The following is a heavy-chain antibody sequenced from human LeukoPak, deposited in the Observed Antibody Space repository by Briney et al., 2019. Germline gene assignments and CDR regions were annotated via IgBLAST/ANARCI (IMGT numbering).Heavy chain of an antibody. CDR3: ARRKRVGVPLDY. Sequence: SETLSLTCTVSGGSISSSSYYWGWIRQPPGKGLEWIGEINHSGSINYNPSLKSRVTISVDTSRNQFSLKLSSVTAADTAVYYCARRKRVGVPLDYWGQGTLVTVSS. D-gene: IGHD1-26*01. CDR1: GGSISSSSYY. V-gene: IGHV4-39*07. CDR2: INHSGSI. J-gene: IGHJ4*02.